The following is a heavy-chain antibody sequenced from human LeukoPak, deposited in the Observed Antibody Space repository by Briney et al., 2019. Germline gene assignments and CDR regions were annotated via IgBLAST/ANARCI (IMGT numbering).Heavy chain of an antibody. V-gene: IGHV5-51*01. CDR1: RYSFTSYW. D-gene: IGHD6-19*01. J-gene: IGHJ6*02. Sequence: GESLKISCKGSRYSFTSYWIGWVRQMPGKGLEWMWIIYPGDSDTGYSPSFQGQVTISADKSISTAYLQWSSLKASDTAMYYCARSSGWYRDGMDVWGQGTTVTVSS. CDR2: IYPGDSDT. CDR3: ARSSGWYRDGMDV.